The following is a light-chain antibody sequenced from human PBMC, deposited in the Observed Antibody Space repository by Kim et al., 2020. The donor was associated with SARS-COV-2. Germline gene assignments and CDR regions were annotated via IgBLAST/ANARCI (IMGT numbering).Light chain of an antibody. CDR1: KLGDKY. CDR3: QAWDSSTAV. Sequence: VSPGQTASITCSGDKLGDKYACWYQQKPGQSPVLVIYQDNKRPSGIPERFSGSNSGNTATLTISGTQAMDEADYYCQAWDSSTAVFGGGTQLTV. V-gene: IGLV3-1*01. CDR2: QDN. J-gene: IGLJ2*01.